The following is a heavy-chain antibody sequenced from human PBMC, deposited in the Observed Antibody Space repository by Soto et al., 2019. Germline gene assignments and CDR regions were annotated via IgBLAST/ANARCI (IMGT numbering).Heavy chain of an antibody. D-gene: IGHD2-21*01. CDR3: QDKRIAQGQLDDH. J-gene: IGHJ4*02. CDR1: GGPINSGAYY. Sequence: SETLSLTCTVSGGPINSGAYYWNWIRQHPGKGLEWIGYIHYTGITYQNPSLNSRVTMSLDTSKTHFSLKLTSVTSADTAVYYCQDKRIAQGQLDDHWGQGTLVTVSS. V-gene: IGHV4-31*03. CDR2: IHYTGIT.